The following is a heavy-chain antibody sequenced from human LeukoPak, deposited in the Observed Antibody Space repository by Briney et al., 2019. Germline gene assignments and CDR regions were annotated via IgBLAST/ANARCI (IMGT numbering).Heavy chain of an antibody. Sequence: GAPVKASCKASGYTFTMYYIHWVRQAPGQGLEWMGMINPSDGATTYAQRFQGRVTMTRDMSTTTVYMDLRSLRSDDTAVYYCASTAGHSSSWYVFDYWGQGTLVTVSS. CDR3: ASTAGHSSSWYVFDY. J-gene: IGHJ4*02. CDR2: INPSDGAT. CDR1: GYTFTMYY. V-gene: IGHV1-46*01. D-gene: IGHD3-22*01.